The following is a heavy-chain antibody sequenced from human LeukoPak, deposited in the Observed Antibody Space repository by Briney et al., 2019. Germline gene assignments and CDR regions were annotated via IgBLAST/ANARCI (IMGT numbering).Heavy chain of an antibody. D-gene: IGHD6-13*01. V-gene: IGHV4-59*01. J-gene: IGHJ4*02. CDR2: IYYSGST. Sequence: SETLSLTCTVSGGSINNYYWNWIRQPPGTGLEWIGYIYYSGSTNYNPSLKSRVTISVDTSKNQFSLKLSSVTAADTAVYYCARDGSSSWYYFDYWGQGTLVTVSA. CDR3: ARDGSSSWYYFDY. CDR1: GGSINNYY.